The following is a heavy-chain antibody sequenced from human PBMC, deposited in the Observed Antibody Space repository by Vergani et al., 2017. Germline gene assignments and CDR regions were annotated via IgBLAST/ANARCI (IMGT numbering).Heavy chain of an antibody. CDR1: GFTFSSYA. V-gene: IGHV3-23*01. D-gene: IGHD3-3*01. J-gene: IGHJ4*02. CDR2: ISDSGGST. Sequence: EVQLLESGGGLVQPGGSLRLSCAASGFTFSSYAMSWVRQAPGKGLEWVSAISDSGGSTYYADSVKGRFTISRDNSKNTLYLQMNSLRAEDTAVYYCAKAGDFWSAIGYFDYWGQGTLVTVSS. CDR3: AKAGDFWSAIGYFDY.